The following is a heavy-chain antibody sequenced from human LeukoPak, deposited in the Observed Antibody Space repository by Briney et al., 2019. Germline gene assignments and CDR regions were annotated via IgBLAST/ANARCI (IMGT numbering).Heavy chain of an antibody. Sequence: PGGSLRLSCAASGFTFSSYAMSWVRQAPGKGVEWGSAISGSGGSTYYADSVKGRFTISRDNSKNTLYLQMNRLRAEDTAVYYCAKDQIVGYCSGGSCYPVDYWGQGTLVTVSS. CDR3: AKDQIVGYCSGGSCYPVDY. CDR2: ISGSGGST. D-gene: IGHD2-15*01. CDR1: GFTFSSYA. J-gene: IGHJ4*02. V-gene: IGHV3-23*01.